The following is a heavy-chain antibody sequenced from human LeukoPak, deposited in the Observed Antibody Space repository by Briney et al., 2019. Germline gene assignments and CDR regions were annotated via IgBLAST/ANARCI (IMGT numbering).Heavy chain of an antibody. CDR1: GGSFSGYY. CDR2: IYTSGNT. D-gene: IGHD5-12*01. J-gene: IGHJ4*02. Sequence: SETLSLTCAVYGGSFSGYYWSWIRQPAGKGLEWIGRIYTSGNTNYNPSLKSRVTISVDTSKNQFSLKLSSVTAADTAVYYCARYSGYDHKSFEYWGQGTLVIVSS. V-gene: IGHV4-59*10. CDR3: ARYSGYDHKSFEY.